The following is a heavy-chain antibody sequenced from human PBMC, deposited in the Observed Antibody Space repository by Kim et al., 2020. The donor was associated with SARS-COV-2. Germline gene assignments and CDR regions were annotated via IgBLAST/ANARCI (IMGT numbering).Heavy chain of an antibody. D-gene: IGHD5-12*01. Sequence: AHSVEGRFSISRDNAKNSLYLQVNYLRDEDAAVYYCARGGNGYNAFGNWGQGVLVTVSS. V-gene: IGHV3-11*01. J-gene: IGHJ4*02. CDR3: ARGGNGYNAFGN.